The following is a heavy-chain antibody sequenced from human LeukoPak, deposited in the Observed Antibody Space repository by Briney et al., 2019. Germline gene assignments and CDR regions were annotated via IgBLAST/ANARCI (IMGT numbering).Heavy chain of an antibody. CDR1: GFTFSSYG. CDR3: AKGASALWFGEFLY. Sequence: GGSLGLSCAASGFTFSSYGMHWVRQAPGKGLEWVAVISYDGSNKYYADSVKGRFTISRDNSKNTLYLQMNSLRAEDTAVYYCAKGASALWFGEFLYWGQGTLVTVSS. CDR2: ISYDGSNK. J-gene: IGHJ4*02. V-gene: IGHV3-30*18. D-gene: IGHD3-10*01.